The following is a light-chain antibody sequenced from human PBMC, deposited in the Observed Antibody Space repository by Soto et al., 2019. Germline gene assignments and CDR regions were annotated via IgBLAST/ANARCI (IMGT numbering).Light chain of an antibody. Sequence: IVLTQSPGTLSLSPGERATLSCRASQRVRSTSLAWYQQKPGQAPRLLIHGASSRANGIPDRFSGSGSGTDFILTISRLEPEDFAVYFCQQYGSSPLTFGGGTKVDIK. J-gene: IGKJ4*01. CDR1: QRVRSTS. CDR2: GAS. V-gene: IGKV3-20*01. CDR3: QQYGSSPLT.